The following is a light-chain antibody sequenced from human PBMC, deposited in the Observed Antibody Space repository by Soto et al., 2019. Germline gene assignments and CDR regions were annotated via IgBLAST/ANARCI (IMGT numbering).Light chain of an antibody. CDR2: DAS. CDR1: QSVSSY. J-gene: IGKJ1*01. V-gene: IGKV3-11*01. Sequence: EIVLTQSPATLSLSPGERATLSCRASQSVSSYLAWYQQKPGQAPRLLIYDASNRATGIPARFSGSGSGTDFTLTISSLEPEDFAVYYCQQRSETVGQGTKVDIK. CDR3: QQRSET.